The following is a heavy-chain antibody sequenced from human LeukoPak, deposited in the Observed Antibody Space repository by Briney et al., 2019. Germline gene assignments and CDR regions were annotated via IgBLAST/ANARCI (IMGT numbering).Heavy chain of an antibody. D-gene: IGHD3-10*01. J-gene: IGHJ6*03. V-gene: IGHV1-8*01. CDR3: ARAVRFARGSRYYYYMDV. Sequence: GASVKVSCKASGYTFTSYDINWVRQAPGQGLEWMGGMNPNIGNTGYAQKFQGRVTMTRTTSISTAYMELSSLRSEDTAVYYCARAVRFARGSRYYYYMDVWGKGTTVTVSS. CDR2: MNPNIGNT. CDR1: GYTFTSYD.